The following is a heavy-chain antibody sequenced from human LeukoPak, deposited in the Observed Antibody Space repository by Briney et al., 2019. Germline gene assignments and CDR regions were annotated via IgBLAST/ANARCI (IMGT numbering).Heavy chain of an antibody. V-gene: IGHV4-31*11. CDR2: IYYSGST. CDR3: ARGRHIVVVTAMFLFDY. Sequence: SETLSLTCAVYGGSFSGYYWSWIRQHPGKGLEWIGYIYYSGSTYYNPSLKSRVTISVDTSKNQFSLKLSSVTAADTAVYYCARGRHIVVVTAMFLFDYWGQGTLVTVSS. D-gene: IGHD2-21*02. J-gene: IGHJ4*02. CDR1: GGSFSGYY.